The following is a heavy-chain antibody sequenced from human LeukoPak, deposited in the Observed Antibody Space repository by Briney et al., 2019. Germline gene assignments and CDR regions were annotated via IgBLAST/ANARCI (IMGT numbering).Heavy chain of an antibody. CDR1: GFIFNNYG. J-gene: IGHJ4*02. D-gene: IGHD4-17*01. CDR2: ISYDGSNK. V-gene: IGHV3-30*18. Sequence: GGSLRLSCAASGFIFNNYGMHWVRQAPGKGLEWVAVISYDGSNKYYADSVKGRFTISRDNSKNTLYLQMNSLRAEDTAVYYCAKEGPTVTASGFDYWGQGTLVTVSS. CDR3: AKEGPTVTASGFDY.